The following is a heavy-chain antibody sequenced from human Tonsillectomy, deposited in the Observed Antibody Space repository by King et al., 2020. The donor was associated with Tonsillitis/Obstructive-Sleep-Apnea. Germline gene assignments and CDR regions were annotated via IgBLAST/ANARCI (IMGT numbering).Heavy chain of an antibody. Sequence: VQLVESGAEVKKPGESLKISCKGSGYSFTTFWIGWVRQMPGKGLEWMGIIYPGDSDTRYSPSFQGQVTISADKSISTAYLQWSSLRASDTAFYYCARRDFYVSGLPLDYWGQGTLVTVSS. CDR1: GYSFTTFW. CDR2: IYPGDSDT. D-gene: IGHD3-10*01. J-gene: IGHJ4*02. CDR3: ARRDFYVSGLPLDY. V-gene: IGHV5-51*01.